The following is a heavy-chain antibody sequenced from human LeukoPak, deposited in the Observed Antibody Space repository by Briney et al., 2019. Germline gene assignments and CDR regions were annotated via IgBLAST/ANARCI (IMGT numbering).Heavy chain of an antibody. V-gene: IGHV3-7*01. CDR3: ARETPRRGETRDGYR. CDR2: IKEDGSET. J-gene: IGHJ4*02. Sequence: PGGSLRLSCAASGFTFKKYWMNWVRQVPGKGLECLANIKEDGSETHYADSVKGRFTISRDNPKNLLFLQINSLRVEDTAVYYCARETPRRGETRDGYRWGQGTLVTVSS. CDR1: GFTFKKYW. D-gene: IGHD5-24*01.